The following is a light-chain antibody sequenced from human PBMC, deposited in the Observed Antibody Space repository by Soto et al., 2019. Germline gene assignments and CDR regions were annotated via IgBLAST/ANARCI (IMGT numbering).Light chain of an antibody. Sequence: QSALTQPASVSGSPGQSITISCTGTSSDVGGYNYVSWYQQHPGKAPKLMIYDVSNRPSGVSNRFSGSKSGNTASLTISVPQAEDEADYYCSSYTSSSTLEGVFGTGTKVTVL. CDR2: DVS. CDR3: SSYTSSSTLEGV. V-gene: IGLV2-14*01. J-gene: IGLJ1*01. CDR1: SSDVGGYNY.